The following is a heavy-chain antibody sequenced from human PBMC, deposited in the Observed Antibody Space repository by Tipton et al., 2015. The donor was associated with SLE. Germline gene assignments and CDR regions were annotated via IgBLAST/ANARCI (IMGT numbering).Heavy chain of an antibody. CDR2: IYISGST. V-gene: IGHV4-4*07. CDR3: ARDLPGPYSGSYYGAFDI. CDR1: GGSISSYY. D-gene: IGHD1-26*01. Sequence: LRLSCTVSGGSISSYYWSWIRQPAGKGLEWIGRIYISGSTNYNPSLKSRVTMSVDTSKNQFSLKLSSVTAADTAVYYCARDLPGPYSGSYYGAFDIWGQGTMVTVSS. J-gene: IGHJ3*02.